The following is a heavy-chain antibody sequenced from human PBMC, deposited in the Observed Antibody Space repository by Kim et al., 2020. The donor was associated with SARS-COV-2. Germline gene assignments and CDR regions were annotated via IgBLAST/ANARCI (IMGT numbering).Heavy chain of an antibody. CDR1: GFTFSRHS. Sequence: GGSLRLSCADSGFTFSRHSMHWVRQAPGKGLEWVALISFDGSFIRYGDSVKGRFTISRDNSRNTLSLHMNSLNTGDTAVYYCARDKIGGHGVFDAWGQGT. CDR2: ISFDGSFI. CDR3: ARDKIGGHGVFDA. V-gene: IGHV3-30*04. J-gene: IGHJ3*01.